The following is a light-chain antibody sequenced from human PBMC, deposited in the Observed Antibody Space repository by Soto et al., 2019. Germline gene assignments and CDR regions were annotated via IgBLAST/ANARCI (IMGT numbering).Light chain of an antibody. V-gene: IGKV3D-15*01. CDR2: EAS. J-gene: IGKJ2*01. CDR3: QQYYNWPPLYT. CDR1: QSVSIN. Sequence: EIVLTQSPATLSVSPGERATLSCRASQSVSINLAWYQQKPGQAPRFLIYEASTRATGIPARFSGSGSGTEFTLTISSLQSEESAIYYCQQYYNWPPLYTFGQGTKLEIK.